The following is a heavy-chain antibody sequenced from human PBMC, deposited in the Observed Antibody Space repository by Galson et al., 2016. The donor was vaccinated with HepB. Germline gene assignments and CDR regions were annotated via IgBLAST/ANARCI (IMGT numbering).Heavy chain of an antibody. CDR1: GYRFTTYW. J-gene: IGHJ4*02. V-gene: IGHV5-51*01. CDR3: ARPPDSAGNTDY. CDR2: IYPGDSET. D-gene: IGHD6-25*01. Sequence: QSGAEVKKPGESLKISCKGSGYRFTTYWIGWVRQMPGKGLEWMGIIYPGDSETNYSPSFQGQVTISVDKSISTVYLQWSSLKASDTAMYYCARPPDSAGNTDYWGQGTLVTVSS.